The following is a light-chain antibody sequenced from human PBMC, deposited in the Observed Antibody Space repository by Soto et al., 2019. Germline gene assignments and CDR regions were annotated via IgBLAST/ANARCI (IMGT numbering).Light chain of an antibody. V-gene: IGKV3-20*01. Sequence: EIVLTQSPATLSLSPGERATLSCRASQSVSNYLAWYQQKPGQAPRLLIYVTSTRATGIPDRFSGSGSGTDFTLTISSLEPEDFAVYYCQQYGSSPTFGQGTKVDIK. J-gene: IGKJ1*01. CDR1: QSVSNY. CDR2: VTS. CDR3: QQYGSSPT.